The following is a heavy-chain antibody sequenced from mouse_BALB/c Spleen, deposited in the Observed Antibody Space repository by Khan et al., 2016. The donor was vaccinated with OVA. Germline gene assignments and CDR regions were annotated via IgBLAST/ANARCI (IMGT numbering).Heavy chain of an antibody. V-gene: IGHV1-7*01. J-gene: IGHJ2*01. CDR2: INPSSGYT. CDR1: GYTFTSYW. CDR3: ARDRIDY. Sequence: QVQLKESGAELAKPGASVKMSCKASGYTFTSYWMHWVKQRPGQGLEWIGYINPSSGYTEYNQNFKDKATLTADKSSSTAYMQLSSLTSEDSAVYYCARDRIDYWCQGTTLTVSS.